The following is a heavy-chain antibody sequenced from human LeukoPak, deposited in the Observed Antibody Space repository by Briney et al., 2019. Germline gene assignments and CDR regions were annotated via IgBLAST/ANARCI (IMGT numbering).Heavy chain of an antibody. J-gene: IGHJ4*02. D-gene: IGHD5-18*01. CDR1: GFTFSSYG. Sequence: GGSLRLSCAASGFTFSSYGMHWVRQAPGKGLEWVAVIWYDGSNKYYADSVKGRFTISRDNTKNTLYLQMNSLRAEDTAVYYCASGAPGYSYVSYYFDYWGQGTLVTVSS. CDR3: ASGAPGYSYVSYYFDY. CDR2: IWYDGSNK. V-gene: IGHV3-33*01.